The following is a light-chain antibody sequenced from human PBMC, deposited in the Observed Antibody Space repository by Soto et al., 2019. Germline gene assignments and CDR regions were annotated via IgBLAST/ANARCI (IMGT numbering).Light chain of an antibody. J-gene: IGKJ1*01. CDR3: QQYGSALQT. CDR1: QSVRSNY. V-gene: IGKV3-20*01. Sequence: EIVLTQSPGTLSLSPGERATLSCRASQSVRSNYLAWYQQRPGQAPRLLIYGASSRATDIPDRFSGSGSGTEFTLIISRLEPEDCAVYYCQQYGSALQTFGQGTKVEIK. CDR2: GAS.